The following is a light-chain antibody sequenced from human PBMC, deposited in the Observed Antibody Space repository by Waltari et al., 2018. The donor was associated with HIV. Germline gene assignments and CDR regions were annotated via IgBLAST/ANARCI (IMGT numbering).Light chain of an antibody. CDR3: QVWDSSSDHPDVV. Sequence: SYVLTQPPSVSVPPGQTARITCGGNNIGSKSVHWYQQKPGQAPVLVVYDDSDRPSGFPERFSGSNSGNTATLTISRVEAGDEADYYCQVWDSSSDHPDVVFGGGTKLTVL. CDR2: DDS. J-gene: IGLJ2*01. CDR1: NIGSKS. V-gene: IGLV3-21*02.